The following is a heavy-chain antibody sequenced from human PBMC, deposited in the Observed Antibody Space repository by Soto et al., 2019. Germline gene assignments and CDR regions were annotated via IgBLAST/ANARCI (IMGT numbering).Heavy chain of an antibody. CDR3: AKDGLMGYSDYIWGCYHLDY. V-gene: IGHV3-9*01. CDR1: GFTFDDYA. J-gene: IGHJ4*02. CDR2: NSWNSGSI. Sequence: EVQLVESGGGLVQPGRSLRLSCAASGFTFDDYAMHWVRQAPGKGLELVSGNSWNSGSIGYADSVKGRFTISSDNAKNSLYLQMNSLRAEDTALYYCAKDGLMGYSDYIWGCYHLDYWGQGTLVTVSA. D-gene: IGHD3-16*02.